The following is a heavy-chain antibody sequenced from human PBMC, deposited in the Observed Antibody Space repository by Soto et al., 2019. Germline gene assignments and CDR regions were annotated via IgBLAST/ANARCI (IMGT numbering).Heavy chain of an antibody. CDR2: ISGSGGST. Sequence: GGSLRLSCAASGFTFSSYAMSWVRQAPGKGLEWVSAISGSGGSTYYADSVKGRFTISRDNSKNTLYLQMNSLRAEDTAVYYCAKVGQLSGSLRTYYYYYGMDVWGQGTTVTVSS. D-gene: IGHD1-26*01. V-gene: IGHV3-23*01. J-gene: IGHJ6*02. CDR3: AKVGQLSGSLRTYYYYYGMDV. CDR1: GFTFSSYA.